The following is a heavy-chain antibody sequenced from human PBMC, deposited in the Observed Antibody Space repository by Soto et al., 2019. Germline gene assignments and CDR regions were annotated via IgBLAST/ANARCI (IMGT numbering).Heavy chain of an antibody. CDR1: GFTFNNYA. CDR3: AKDRLGGNFDY. Sequence: GGSLRLSCAASGFTFNNYAMNWVRQAPGKGLEWVATISGTGGSTYYADSVKGRFTISRDNSKNTLYLQMNSLRVEDTAVYYCAKDRLGGNFDYWGQGTQVTVAS. V-gene: IGHV3-23*01. CDR2: ISGTGGST. J-gene: IGHJ4*02.